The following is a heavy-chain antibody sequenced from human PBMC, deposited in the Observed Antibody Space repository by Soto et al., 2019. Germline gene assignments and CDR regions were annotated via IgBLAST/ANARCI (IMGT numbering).Heavy chain of an antibody. CDR3: AKDILTGYYIAFDY. V-gene: IGHV3-23*01. D-gene: IGHD3-9*01. J-gene: IGHJ4*02. CDR1: GFTLSSYA. CDR2: INGGGTST. Sequence: EVQLLESGGALMQPGGSLRLSCAASGFTLSSYAMSWVRQSPGKELEWVSTINGGGTSTYYVASVKGRFTISRDNSKNTLYLQMNSLRAEDTALYYCAKDILTGYYIAFDYWGQGTLVTVSS.